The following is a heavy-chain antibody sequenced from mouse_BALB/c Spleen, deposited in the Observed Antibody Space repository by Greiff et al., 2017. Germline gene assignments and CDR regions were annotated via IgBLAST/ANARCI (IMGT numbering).Heavy chain of an antibody. CDR1: GYTFSSYW. D-gene: IGHD4-1*02. V-gene: IGHV1-9*01. CDR2: ILPGSGST. J-gene: IGHJ3*01. Sequence: QLQPSGAELMKPGASVKISCKATGYTFSSYWIEWGKQRPGHGLEWIGEILPGSGSTNYNEKFKGKATFTADTSSNTAYMQLSSLTSEDSAVYYCSSPQLGRWGQGTLVTVSA. CDR3: SSPQLGR.